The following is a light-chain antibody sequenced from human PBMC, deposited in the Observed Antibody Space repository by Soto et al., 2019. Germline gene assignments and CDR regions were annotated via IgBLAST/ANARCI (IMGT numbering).Light chain of an antibody. Sequence: QSVLTQPPSASGTPGQRVTISCSGSRSNIGSNAVSWYQQLPGTAPKLLIYNDNQRPSGVPDRFSASKSGTSASLAISGLQSEDEADYYCAAWDDSLNARGVFDGGTKLTVL. CDR2: NDN. CDR1: RSNIGSNA. J-gene: IGLJ3*02. V-gene: IGLV1-44*01. CDR3: AAWDDSLNARGV.